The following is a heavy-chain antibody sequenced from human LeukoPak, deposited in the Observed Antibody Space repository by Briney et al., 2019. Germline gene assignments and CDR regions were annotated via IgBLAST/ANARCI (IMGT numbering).Heavy chain of an antibody. Sequence: PGRSLRLSCAASGFTFSSYGMHWVRQAPGKGLECVAVKWYDGTNTYYADSVKGRFTISRDNSKNTLYLQMNSLRAEDTAVYYCARDFCSGGSCYPDAFDIWGQGTMVTVSS. J-gene: IGHJ3*02. CDR1: GFTFSSYG. D-gene: IGHD2-15*01. CDR2: KWYDGTNT. V-gene: IGHV3-33*01. CDR3: ARDFCSGGSCYPDAFDI.